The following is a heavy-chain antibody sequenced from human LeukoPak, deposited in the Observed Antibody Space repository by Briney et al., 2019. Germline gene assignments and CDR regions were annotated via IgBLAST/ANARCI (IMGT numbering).Heavy chain of an antibody. V-gene: IGHV3-30*18. CDR1: GFTFSSYG. D-gene: IGHD5-12*01. J-gene: IGHJ4*02. CDR3: AKGVDTVAPNYD. CDR2: ISYDGSNK. Sequence: GGSLRLSCAASGFTFSSYGMHWVRQAPGKGLEWVAVISYDGSNKYYADSVKGRFTISRDNSKNTLYLQMNSLRAEDTAVYYCAKGVDTVAPNYDWGQGTLVTVSS.